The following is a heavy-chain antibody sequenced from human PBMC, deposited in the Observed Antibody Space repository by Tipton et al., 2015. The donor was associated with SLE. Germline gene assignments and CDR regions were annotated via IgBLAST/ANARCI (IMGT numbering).Heavy chain of an antibody. CDR1: GGSISSGDYY. D-gene: IGHD3-3*01. CDR2: IYYSGST. Sequence: TLSLTCTVSGGSISSGDYYWSWIRQPPGKGLEWIGYIYYSGSTYYNPSLKSRVTISVDTSKNQFSLKVSSVTAADTAVYYCARVESYYYYYMDVWGKGTTVTVSS. V-gene: IGHV4-30-4*08. CDR3: ARVESYYYYYMDV. J-gene: IGHJ6*03.